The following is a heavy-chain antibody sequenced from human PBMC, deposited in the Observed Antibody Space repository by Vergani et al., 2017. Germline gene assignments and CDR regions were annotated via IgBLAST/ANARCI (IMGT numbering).Heavy chain of an antibody. CDR1: GVTFNSYA. D-gene: IGHD2-2*01. V-gene: IGHV3-23*01. J-gene: IGHJ3*01. CDR2: INNNVGST. Sequence: QLLESGGGLIQPGGSLRLSCAASGVTFNSYAMTWGRQAPGKGLGWVSGINNNVGSTYSADSVKGRLTISRDNSTNTLYPRMTDMGAEDTATYYCAKICGSTSCPYGWGAFDVWGHGTLVTVSS. CDR3: AKICGSTSCPYGWGAFDV.